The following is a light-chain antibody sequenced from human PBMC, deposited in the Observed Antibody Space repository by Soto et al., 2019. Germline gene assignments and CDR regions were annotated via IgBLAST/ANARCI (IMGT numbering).Light chain of an antibody. CDR1: QDISNY. CDR2: AAS. CDR3: QKYNRAPLT. J-gene: IGKJ4*01. V-gene: IGKV1-27*01. Sequence: DIQMTQSPSSLSASVGDTVTITGRASQDISNYLAWYQQKPGRVPKVLIYAASTLQSGVPSRFSAIGSGTYFTLTISSLQPEDVATYYCQKYNRAPLTFGGGTKVEIK.